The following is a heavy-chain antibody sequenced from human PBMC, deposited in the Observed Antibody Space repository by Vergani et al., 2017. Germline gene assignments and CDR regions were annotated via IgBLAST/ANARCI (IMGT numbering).Heavy chain of an antibody. CDR1: GFRFDEYA. Sequence: EEKLVESGGGLVQPGRSLRLSCEASGFRFDEYAMHWVRRVPGRGLGGVSGVSWNSETIRYADSVKGRFTISRDNAKRPLYLQMDSLRPEDTAHYYCAKGQQLVFFSVDVLGIGTSVTV. J-gene: IGHJ6*03. CDR3: AKGQQLVFFSVDV. CDR2: VSWNSETI. D-gene: IGHD6-13*01. V-gene: IGHV3-9*01.